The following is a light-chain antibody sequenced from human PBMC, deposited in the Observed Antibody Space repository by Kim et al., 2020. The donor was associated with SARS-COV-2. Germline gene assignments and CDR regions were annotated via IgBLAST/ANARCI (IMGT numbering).Light chain of an antibody. J-gene: IGLJ3*02. CDR2: SNN. V-gene: IGLV1-44*01. Sequence: ELTQPPSASGTPGQRVTISCSGSSSNIGSNTVNWYQQLPGTAPKLLIYSNNQRPSGVPDRFSGSKSGTSASLAISGLQSEDEADYYCAAWEDSLNGRVFGGGTKLTVL. CDR1: SSNIGSNT. CDR3: AAWEDSLNGRV.